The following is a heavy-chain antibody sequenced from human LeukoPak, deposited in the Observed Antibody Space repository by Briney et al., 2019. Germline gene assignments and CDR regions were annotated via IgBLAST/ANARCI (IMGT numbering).Heavy chain of an antibody. CDR1: GYTFTSYG. Sequence: ASVTVSCKASGYTFTSYGISWVRQAPGQGLEWMGWISAYNGNTNYAQKLQGRVTMTTDTSTSTAYMELRSLRSDDTAVYYCARVFSSSWYSALYYYYYMDVWGKGTTVTVSS. D-gene: IGHD6-13*01. V-gene: IGHV1-18*01. J-gene: IGHJ6*03. CDR2: ISAYNGNT. CDR3: ARVFSSSWYSALYYYYYMDV.